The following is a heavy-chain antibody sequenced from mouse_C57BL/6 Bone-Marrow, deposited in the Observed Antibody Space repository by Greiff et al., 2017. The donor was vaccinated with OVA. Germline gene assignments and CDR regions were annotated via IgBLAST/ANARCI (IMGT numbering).Heavy chain of an antibody. Sequence: VKLMESGAELARPGASVKLSCKASGYTFTSYGISWVKQRTGQGLEWIGEIYPRSGNTYYNEKFKGKATLTADKSSSTAYMELRSLTSEDSAVYFCARLWDPFAYWGQGTLVTVSA. D-gene: IGHD4-1*01. V-gene: IGHV1-81*01. CDR3: ARLWDPFAY. CDR2: IYPRSGNT. CDR1: GYTFTSYG. J-gene: IGHJ3*01.